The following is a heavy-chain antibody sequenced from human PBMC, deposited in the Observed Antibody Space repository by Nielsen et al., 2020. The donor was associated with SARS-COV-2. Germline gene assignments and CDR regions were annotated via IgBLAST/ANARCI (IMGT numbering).Heavy chain of an antibody. Sequence: ASVKVSCKVSGYTLTELSMHWVRQAPGKGLEWMGGFDPEDGETIYAQKFQGRVTMTEDTSTDTAYMELSSLRSEDTAVYFCARDNWKDMGDGFKYYYGMDLWGQGTTVTVSS. CDR2: FDPEDGET. CDR1: GYTLTELS. CDR3: ARDNWKDMGDGFKYYYGMDL. V-gene: IGHV1-24*01. D-gene: IGHD1-20*01. J-gene: IGHJ6*02.